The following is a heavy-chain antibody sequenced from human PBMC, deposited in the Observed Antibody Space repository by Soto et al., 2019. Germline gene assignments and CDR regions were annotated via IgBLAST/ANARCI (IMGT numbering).Heavy chain of an antibody. V-gene: IGHV3-9*01. Sequence: PGGSLRLSCAASGFTFDDYAMHWVRQAPGKGLEWVSGISWNSGSIGYADSVKGRFTISRDNAKNSLYLQMNSLRAEDTALYCCAKDGLRWGYYYYMDVWGKGTTVTVSS. CDR1: GFTFDDYA. CDR3: AKDGLRWGYYYYMDV. J-gene: IGHJ6*03. CDR2: ISWNSGSI. D-gene: IGHD7-27*01.